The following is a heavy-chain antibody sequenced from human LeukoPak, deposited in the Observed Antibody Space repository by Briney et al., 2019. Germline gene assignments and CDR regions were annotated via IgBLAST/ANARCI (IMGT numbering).Heavy chain of an antibody. D-gene: IGHD3-22*01. Sequence: GGSLRLSCAASGFTFSSYAMHWVRQAPGKGLEWMGGFDPEDGETIYAQKFQGRVTMTEDTSTDTAYMELSSLRSEDTAVYYCATYYYDSSGSPDAFDIWGQGTMVTVSS. CDR2: FDPEDGET. V-gene: IGHV1-24*01. J-gene: IGHJ3*02. CDR3: ATYYYDSSGSPDAFDI. CDR1: GFTFSSYA.